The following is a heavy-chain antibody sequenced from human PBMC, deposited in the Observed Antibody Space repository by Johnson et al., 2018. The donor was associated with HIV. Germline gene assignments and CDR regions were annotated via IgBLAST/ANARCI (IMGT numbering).Heavy chain of an antibody. V-gene: IGHV3-30*04. CDR2: ISYDGRNK. Sequence: QVQLVESGGGVVQPGRSLRLSCGASGFTLRSYAMHWVRQAPGKGLEWVAVISYDGRNKYYADSVKGRFTISRDNARNSLYLEMNSLRVEDTAVYYCVVYAGNDVDAFDIWGPGTLVSVSS. D-gene: IGHD4-23*01. J-gene: IGHJ3*02. CDR1: GFTLRSYA. CDR3: VVYAGNDVDAFDI.